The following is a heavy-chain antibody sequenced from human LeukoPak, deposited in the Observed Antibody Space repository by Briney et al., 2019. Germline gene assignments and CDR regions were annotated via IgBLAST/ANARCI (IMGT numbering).Heavy chain of an antibody. V-gene: IGHV3-74*01. Sequence: LGGSLRLSCAASGFTFSNYWMHWVRQAPGKGLVWVSRINSDGSSRNYADSVKGRFTISRDNAKNTLYLQMNSLRAEDTAVYYCASASSHRIAAGDDYWGQGTLVTVSS. J-gene: IGHJ4*02. CDR1: GFTFSNYW. CDR3: ASASSHRIAAGDDY. D-gene: IGHD6-13*01. CDR2: INSDGSSR.